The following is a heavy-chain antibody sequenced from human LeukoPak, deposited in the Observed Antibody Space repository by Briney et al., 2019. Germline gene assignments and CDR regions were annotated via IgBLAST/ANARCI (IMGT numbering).Heavy chain of an antibody. CDR2: IYYTGST. Sequence: SETLSLTCTVSGGSISSYYWSWIRQPPGKGLEWIGSIYYTGSTYYNPSLNSRVTISLDSSKNQFSLKLNSVTAADTAVYYCARDPLHFYEFDIWGQGALVTVSS. V-gene: IGHV4-59*12. CDR3: ARDPLHFYEFDI. CDR1: GGSISSYY. J-gene: IGHJ3*02. D-gene: IGHD2/OR15-2a*01.